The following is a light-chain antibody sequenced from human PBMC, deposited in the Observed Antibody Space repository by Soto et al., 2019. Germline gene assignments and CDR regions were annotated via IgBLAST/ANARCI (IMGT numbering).Light chain of an antibody. CDR2: EVS. J-gene: IGLJ2*01. V-gene: IGLV2-14*01. CDR1: SSDVGNDNF. Sequence: QSALTQPASVSGSPGQSITTSSTGTSSDVGNDNFVSWYQHHPGKAPKLMIYEVSNRPSGVSNRFSGSKSGNTASLTISGLQAEDKANYYCSSYTSSSTTYVFRTGTKVGG. CDR3: SSYTSSSTTYVFRTGTK.